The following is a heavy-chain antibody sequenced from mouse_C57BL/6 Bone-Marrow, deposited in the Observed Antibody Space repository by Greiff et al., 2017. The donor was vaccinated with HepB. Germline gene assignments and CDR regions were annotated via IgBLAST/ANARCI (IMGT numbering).Heavy chain of an antibody. Sequence: QVQLQQPGAELVKPGASVKLSCKASGYTFTSYWMHWVKQRPGQGLEWIGMIHPNSGSTNYNEKFKSKATLTVDKSSSTAYMQLSSLTSEDSAVYYCAREGYGRASFAYWGQGTLVTVSA. CDR2: IHPNSGST. D-gene: IGHD1-1*02. J-gene: IGHJ3*01. CDR3: AREGYGRASFAY. V-gene: IGHV1-64*01. CDR1: GYTFTSYW.